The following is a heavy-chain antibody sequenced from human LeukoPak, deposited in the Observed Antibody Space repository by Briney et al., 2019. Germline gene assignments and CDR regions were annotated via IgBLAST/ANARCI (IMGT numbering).Heavy chain of an antibody. CDR1: GFTFSSYA. D-gene: IGHD3-16*01. V-gene: IGHV3-23*01. CDR3: AKAQAMMRGYLDY. J-gene: IGHJ4*02. Sequence: GGSLRLSCVASGFTFSSYAMSWVRQAPGKGLEWVSAISGSGGSTYYADSAKGRFTISRDNSKNTLYLQMNSLRAEDTAVYYCAKAQAMMRGYLDYWGQGTLVTVSS. CDR2: ISGSGGST.